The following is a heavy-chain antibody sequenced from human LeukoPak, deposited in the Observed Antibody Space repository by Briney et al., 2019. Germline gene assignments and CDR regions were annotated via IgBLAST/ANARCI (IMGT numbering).Heavy chain of an antibody. V-gene: IGHV4-59*03. D-gene: IGHD3-22*01. Sequence: PSETLSLTCIVSGDSISSYYWSWIRQPPGKGLEWIGYTSHSGSTNSNPSLKSRVTISVDTSKNQFSLTLSSVTAADTAVYYCAGLYYYDSSGYLDYWGQGTLVTVSS. CDR2: TSHSGST. CDR1: GDSISSYY. CDR3: AGLYYYDSSGYLDY. J-gene: IGHJ4*02.